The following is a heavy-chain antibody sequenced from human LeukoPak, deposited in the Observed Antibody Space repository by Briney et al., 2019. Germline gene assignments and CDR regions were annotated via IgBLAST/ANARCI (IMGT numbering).Heavy chain of an antibody. V-gene: IGHV4-59*08. CDR2: IYYSGST. CDR3: ARQECTSTSCYEKGDWFDP. D-gene: IGHD2-2*01. CDR1: GGSISSYY. Sequence: PSETLSLTCTVSGGSISSYYCNWIRQPPGKGLEWIGYIYYSGSTNYNPSLKSRVTISVDTSKNQFSLKLSSVTAADTAVYYCARQECTSTSCYEKGDWFDPWGQGTLVTVSS. J-gene: IGHJ5*02.